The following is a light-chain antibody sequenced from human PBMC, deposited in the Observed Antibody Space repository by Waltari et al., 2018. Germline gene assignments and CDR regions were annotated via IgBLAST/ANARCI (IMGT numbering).Light chain of an antibody. CDR1: SSNIGNGY. V-gene: IGLV1-51*01. Sequence: QSVLTQPPSVSAPPGQKATMSCSGRSSNIGNGYVSWYQHVPGTAPKLLIYDNSKRPSGIPDRFSASKSGTSATLDITGLQTGDEADYFCGTWDSSLSTVVFGGGTKLTVL. CDR3: GTWDSSLSTVV. J-gene: IGLJ2*01. CDR2: DNS.